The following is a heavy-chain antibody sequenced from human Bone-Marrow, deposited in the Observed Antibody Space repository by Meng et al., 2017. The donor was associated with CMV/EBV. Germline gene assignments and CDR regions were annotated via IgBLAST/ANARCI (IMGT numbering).Heavy chain of an antibody. J-gene: IGHJ4*02. V-gene: IGHV3-9*01. CDR3: AKAKGSGYDVRLNQHFDY. CDR2: ISWNSGSI. CDR1: GFTFDDYA. Sequence: SLKISCAASGFTFDDYAMHWVRQAPGKGLEWVSGISWNSGSIGYADSVKGRFTISRDNAKNSLYLQMNSLRAEDTALYYCAKAKGSGYDVRLNQHFDYWGQGTLVTVSS. D-gene: IGHD5-12*01.